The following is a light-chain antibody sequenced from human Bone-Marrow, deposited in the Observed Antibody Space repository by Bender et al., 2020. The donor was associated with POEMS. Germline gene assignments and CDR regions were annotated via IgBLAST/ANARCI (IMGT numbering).Light chain of an antibody. CDR3: SSWDDSLNGWV. J-gene: IGLJ3*02. CDR1: SSNFGNNA. V-gene: IGLV1-44*01. Sequence: QSVLTQPPSASGTPGQSVTISCSGTSSNFGNNAANWYRHVPGTAPKLLIYSNNQRPSGVPDRFSASTSGTSASLAISGLHSDDEADYYCSSWDDSLNGWVFGGGTKLTVL. CDR2: SNN.